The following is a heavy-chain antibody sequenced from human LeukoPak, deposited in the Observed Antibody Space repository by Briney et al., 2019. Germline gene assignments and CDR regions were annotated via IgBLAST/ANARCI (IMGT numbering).Heavy chain of an antibody. CDR3: AKDLDYYGSGSSALDY. Sequence: GGCLRLSCAASGFTFVDYTMHWVRQAPGKGLEWVSLISWDGGSTYYADSVKGRFTISRDNSKNSLYLQMNSLRTEDTALYYCAKDLDYYGSGSSALDYWGQGTLVTVSS. CDR2: ISWDGGST. D-gene: IGHD3-10*01. J-gene: IGHJ4*02. CDR1: GFTFVDYT. V-gene: IGHV3-43*01.